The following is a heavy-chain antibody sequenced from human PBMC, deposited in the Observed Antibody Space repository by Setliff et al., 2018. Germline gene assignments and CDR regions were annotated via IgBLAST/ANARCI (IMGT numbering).Heavy chain of an antibody. CDR3: ARSPPNRGSGSGWYGDF. CDR1: GGTFRSYG. CDR2: TIPMFGSA. V-gene: IGHV1-69*05. J-gene: IGHJ4*02. Sequence: SVKVSCKASGGTFRSYGISWVRQAPGQELEWMGGTIPMFGSANYAQKFQGRVTIITDEFTGTAYMELSSLRTEDTAVYYCARSPPNRGSGSGWYGDFWGQGTLVTV. D-gene: IGHD6-19*01.